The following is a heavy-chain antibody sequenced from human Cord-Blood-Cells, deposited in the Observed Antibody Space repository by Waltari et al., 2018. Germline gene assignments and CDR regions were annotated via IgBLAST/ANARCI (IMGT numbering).Heavy chain of an antibody. V-gene: IGHV1-2*06. J-gene: IGHJ5*02. CDR3: ARKGELRNWFDP. CDR1: GYTFSGYY. CDR2: INPNSGGT. D-gene: IGHD1-1*01. Sequence: QVQLVQSGAEVKKPGASVRGSYKASGYTFSGYYMHWVRQAPGQGLEWMGLINPNSGGTNYAQKFKGRVTMTRYTSISTAYMELSRLRSDDPAVYDCARKGELRNWFDPWGQGTLVTFSS.